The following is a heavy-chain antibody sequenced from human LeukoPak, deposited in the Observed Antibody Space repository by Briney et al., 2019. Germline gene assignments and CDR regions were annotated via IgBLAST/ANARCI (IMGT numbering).Heavy chain of an antibody. V-gene: IGHV3-48*03. Sequence: GGSLRLSCAASGFTFSSYEMNWVRQAGGKGLEWVSYISSSGSTIYYADSVKGRFTISRDNAKNSLYLQMNSLRAEDTAVYYCARDQGYCSGGSCYSLTDYWGQGTLVTVSS. J-gene: IGHJ4*02. D-gene: IGHD2-15*01. CDR1: GFTFSSYE. CDR3: ARDQGYCSGGSCYSLTDY. CDR2: ISSSGSTI.